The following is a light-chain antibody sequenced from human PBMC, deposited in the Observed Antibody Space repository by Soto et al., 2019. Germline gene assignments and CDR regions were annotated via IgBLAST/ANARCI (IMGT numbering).Light chain of an antibody. V-gene: IGKV1-39*01. CDR3: QQSYTTPRT. CDR2: AAS. Sequence: DIQMTQSPSSLSASVGDRVSVTCRASQSISTFLNWYQQRPGEAPKLLIYAASSLQSGVPSRFSGSGSGADFTLPIGRLQPKDFATYYCQQSYTTPRTFGQGTQVEVK. CDR1: QSISTF. J-gene: IGKJ1*01.